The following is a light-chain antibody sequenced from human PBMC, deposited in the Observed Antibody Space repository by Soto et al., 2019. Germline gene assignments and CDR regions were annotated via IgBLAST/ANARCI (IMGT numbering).Light chain of an antibody. CDR1: QSVSSNY. J-gene: IGKJ5*01. Sequence: ENVLTQSPGTLSLSPWERGTLSCMASQSVSSNYLALYQQKPGQAPRLLIYGASTRATGIPDRFSGSGSGTDFTLTISRLEPEDFAVYYCQQYGSPITFGQGTRLEI. V-gene: IGKV3-20*01. CDR2: GAS. CDR3: QQYGSPIT.